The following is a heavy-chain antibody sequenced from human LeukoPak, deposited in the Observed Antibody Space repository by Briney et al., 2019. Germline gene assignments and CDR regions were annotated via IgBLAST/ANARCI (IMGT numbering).Heavy chain of an antibody. D-gene: IGHD3-3*02. V-gene: IGHV1-24*01. CDR2: FDPEDGET. Sequence: ASVKVSCKGSGDTLTELSMHWVRQAPGKGGEWRGGFDPEDGETIYAQKFQGRVTLTEDTSTDTAYMELSSLRSEDTAVYYCAIAHKGFLSPMRYGMDVWGKGTTVTVSS. CDR3: AIAHKGFLSPMRYGMDV. J-gene: IGHJ6*04. CDR1: GDTLTELS.